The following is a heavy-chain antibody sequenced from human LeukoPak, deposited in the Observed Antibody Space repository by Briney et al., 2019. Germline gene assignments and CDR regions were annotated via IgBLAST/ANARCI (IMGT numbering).Heavy chain of an antibody. Sequence: GRSLRLSCAASGFTFDDYAMHWVRQAPGKGLEWVSAISGSGGSTYYADSVKGRFTISRDNSKNTLYLQMNSLRAEDTAVYYCAACDFWSGYTSDYWGQGTLVTVSS. CDR1: GFTFDDYA. V-gene: IGHV3-23*01. D-gene: IGHD3-3*01. CDR3: AACDFWSGYTSDY. CDR2: ISGSGGST. J-gene: IGHJ4*02.